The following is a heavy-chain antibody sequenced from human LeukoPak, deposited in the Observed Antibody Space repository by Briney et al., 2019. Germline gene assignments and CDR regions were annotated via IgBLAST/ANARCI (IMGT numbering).Heavy chain of an antibody. D-gene: IGHD2-21*02. CDR2: IYPGDSDT. CDR1: GYSFTSYW. J-gene: IGHJ3*02. V-gene: IGHV5-51*01. CDR3: ARHIVVVTAIDAFDI. Sequence: GESLKISCKGSGYSFTSYWIGWVRQMPGKGLEWMGIIYPGDSDTRYSPSFQGQVTISADKSTSTAYLQWSSLKASDTAMYYCARHIVVVTAIDAFDIWGQGTMVTVSS.